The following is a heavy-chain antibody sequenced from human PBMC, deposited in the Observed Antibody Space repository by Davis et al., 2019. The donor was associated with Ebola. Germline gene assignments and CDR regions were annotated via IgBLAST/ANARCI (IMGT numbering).Heavy chain of an antibody. V-gene: IGHV1-69*13. Sequence: SVKVSCKASGYTFTGYYMHWVRQAPGQGLEWMGGIIPIFGTANYAQKFQGRVTITADESTSTAYMELRSLRSDDTAVYYCARSAPYYGMDVWGQGTTVTVSS. CDR1: GYTFTGYY. CDR3: ARSAPYYGMDV. CDR2: IIPIFGTA. J-gene: IGHJ6*02.